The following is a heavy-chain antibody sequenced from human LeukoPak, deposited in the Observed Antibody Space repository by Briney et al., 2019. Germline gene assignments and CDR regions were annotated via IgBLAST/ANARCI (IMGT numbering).Heavy chain of an antibody. D-gene: IGHD3-10*01. CDR2: IKGKTDGGTT. Sequence: MAGGSLRLSCAASGFTFSDYTMNWVRQAPGKGLEWVGRIKGKTDGGTTDYAAPVKGRFTISRDDSKNTLYLQMNSLKTEDTAVYYCTTDLKVRGVIIANWGQGTLVTVSS. J-gene: IGHJ4*02. CDR1: GFTFSDYT. CDR3: TTDLKVRGVIIAN. V-gene: IGHV3-15*01.